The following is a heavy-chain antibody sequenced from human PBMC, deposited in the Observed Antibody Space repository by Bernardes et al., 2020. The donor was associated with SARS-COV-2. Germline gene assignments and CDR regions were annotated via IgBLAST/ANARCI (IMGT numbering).Heavy chain of an antibody. CDR2: ISSSSIYT. Sequence: GGSLRLSCAASGFTFSDYYMTWIRQAPGKGLEWVSYISSSSIYTNYPDSMKGRFTISRDNAKKSLYLQMNNLRAEDTAVYYCARVIPPSNCGTDCHPTPHDAFDIWGQGTMVTVSS. V-gene: IGHV3-11*06. CDR3: ARVIPPSNCGTDCHPTPHDAFDI. J-gene: IGHJ3*02. CDR1: GFTFSDYY. D-gene: IGHD2-21*02.